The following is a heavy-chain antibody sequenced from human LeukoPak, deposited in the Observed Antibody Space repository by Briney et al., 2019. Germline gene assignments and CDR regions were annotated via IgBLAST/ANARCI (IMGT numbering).Heavy chain of an antibody. CDR2: IRSKAYGGTT. D-gene: IGHD3-22*01. Sequence: GGSRRLSCTAAGFTFGDYAMSWFRQAPGKGLEWVGFIRSKAYGGTTEYAASVKGRLTISRDESKSIAYLQMNSLKTEDTAVYYCTRDHRIVVVGVVPDAFDIWGQGTMVTVSS. CDR3: TRDHRIVVVGVVPDAFDI. J-gene: IGHJ3*02. V-gene: IGHV3-49*03. CDR1: GFTFGDYA.